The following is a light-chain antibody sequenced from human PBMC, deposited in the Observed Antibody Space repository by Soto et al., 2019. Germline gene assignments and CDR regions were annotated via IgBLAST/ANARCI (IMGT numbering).Light chain of an antibody. CDR3: QHYNNLPPFT. J-gene: IGKJ3*01. CDR1: QDIGTS. Sequence: DIQMTQSPSSLSASVGARVSITCQASQDIGTSLSWFQHKPGRAPKLLIYGASYLETGVPSRFRGSGSGTDFTVTITSLQPEDIATYYCQHYNNLPPFTFGPGTIVDIK. CDR2: GAS. V-gene: IGKV1-33*01.